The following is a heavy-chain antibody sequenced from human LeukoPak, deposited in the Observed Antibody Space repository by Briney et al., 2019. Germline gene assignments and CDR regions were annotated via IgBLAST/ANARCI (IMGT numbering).Heavy chain of an antibody. CDR2: TIPIFGTA. D-gene: IGHD3-22*01. CDR1: GGTFSSYA. CDR3: ALHTYYYDSSGYYPPDFDY. V-gene: IGHV1-69*06. Sequence: SVTVSCKASGGTFSSYAISWVRQAPGQGLEWMGRTIPIFGTANYAQKFQGRVTITADKSTSTAYMELSSLRSEDTAVYYCALHTYYYDSSGYYPPDFDYWGQGTLVTVSS. J-gene: IGHJ4*02.